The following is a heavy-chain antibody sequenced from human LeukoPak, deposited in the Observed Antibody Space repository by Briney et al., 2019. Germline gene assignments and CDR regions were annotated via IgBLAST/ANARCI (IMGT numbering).Heavy chain of an antibody. J-gene: IGHJ5*02. V-gene: IGHV1-69*13. D-gene: IGHD2-2*01. CDR1: GGTFSSYA. Sequence: VASVEVSCKASGGTFSSYAISWVRQAPGQGPEWMGGIIPILGTANYAQKFQGRVTITADESTSTAYMELSSLRSEDTAVYYCARDSADCSSTSCSGGGLDPWGQGTLVTVSS. CDR2: IIPILGTA. CDR3: ARDSADCSSTSCSGGGLDP.